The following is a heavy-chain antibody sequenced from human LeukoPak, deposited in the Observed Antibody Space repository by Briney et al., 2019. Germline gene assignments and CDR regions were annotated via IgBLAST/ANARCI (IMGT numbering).Heavy chain of an antibody. V-gene: IGHV4-31*03. CDR3: ARVDCGDYGEVDY. CDR1: GGSISSGGYY. D-gene: IGHD4-17*01. J-gene: IGHJ4*02. Sequence: SETLSLTCTVSGGSISSGGYYWSWIRQHPGKGLEWIGYIYYSGSTYYNPSLKSRVTISVDTSKNQFSLKLSSVTAADTAVYYCARVDCGDYGEVDYWGQGTLVTVSS. CDR2: IYYSGST.